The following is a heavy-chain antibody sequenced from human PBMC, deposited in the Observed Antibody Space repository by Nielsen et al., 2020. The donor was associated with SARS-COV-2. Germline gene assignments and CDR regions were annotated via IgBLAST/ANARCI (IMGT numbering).Heavy chain of an antibody. Sequence: ASVKVSCKASGHTFTSYYMHWVRQAPGQGLEWMGIINPSGGSTSYAQKFQGRVTMTRDTSTSTVYMELSSLRSEDTAVYYCARGEYYYDSSGREGDWFDPWGQGTLVTVSS. CDR1: GHTFTSYY. J-gene: IGHJ5*02. V-gene: IGHV1-46*01. D-gene: IGHD3-22*01. CDR2: INPSGGST. CDR3: ARGEYYYDSSGREGDWFDP.